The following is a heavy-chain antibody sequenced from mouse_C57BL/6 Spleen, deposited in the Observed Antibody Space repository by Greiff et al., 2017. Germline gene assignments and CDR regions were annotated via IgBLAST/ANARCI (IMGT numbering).Heavy chain of an antibody. V-gene: IGHV5-16*01. CDR3: ARVKLGRGYYFDY. CDR1: GFTFSDYY. Sequence: VESEGGLVQPGSSMKLSCTASGFTFSDYYMAWVRQVPEKGLEWVANINYDGSSTYYLDSLKSRFIISRDNAKNILYLQMSSLKSEDTATYYCARVKLGRGYYFDYWGQGTTLTVSS. J-gene: IGHJ2*01. D-gene: IGHD4-1*01. CDR2: INYDGSST.